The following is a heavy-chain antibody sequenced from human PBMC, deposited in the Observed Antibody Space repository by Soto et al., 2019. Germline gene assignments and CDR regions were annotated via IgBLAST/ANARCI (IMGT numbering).Heavy chain of an antibody. Sequence: GGSLRLSCEASGFTFNTYSMHWVRQPPGKGLEWLAAIWYDGTQKYYADSVKGRFIISRDNSKKTLYLEMNSLRAEDTAVYYCARAGGTTVTGLWNFDSWGQGTLVTVSS. CDR3: ARAGGTTVTGLWNFDS. CDR1: GFTFNTYS. CDR2: IWYDGTQK. D-gene: IGHD4-17*01. V-gene: IGHV3-33*01. J-gene: IGHJ4*02.